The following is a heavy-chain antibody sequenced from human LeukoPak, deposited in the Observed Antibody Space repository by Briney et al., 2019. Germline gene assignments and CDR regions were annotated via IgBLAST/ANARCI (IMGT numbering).Heavy chain of an antibody. CDR3: ARTVGATEFDY. J-gene: IGHJ4*02. CDR2: IYYSGST. Sequence: SETLSLTCTVSGGSISSYYWSWIRQPPGKGLEWIGYIYYSGSTNYNPSLKSRVTISVDTSKNQFSLKLSSVTAADMAVYYCARTVGATEFDYWGQGTLVTVSS. V-gene: IGHV4-59*01. D-gene: IGHD1-26*01. CDR1: GGSISSYY.